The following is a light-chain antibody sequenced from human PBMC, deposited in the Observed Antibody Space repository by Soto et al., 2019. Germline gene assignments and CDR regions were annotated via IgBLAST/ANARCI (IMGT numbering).Light chain of an antibody. CDR2: GAS. CDR1: QSVSSSY. CDR3: QQYGSSSSIT. Sequence: EIVLTQSPGTLSLSPGERATLSCRASQSVSSSYLAWYQQKPGQAPRLLIYGASSRATGIPDRFSGSGSGTDFTLTISRLEPEDFAVYYCQQYGSSSSITFGRGTKVDIK. J-gene: IGKJ3*01. V-gene: IGKV3-20*01.